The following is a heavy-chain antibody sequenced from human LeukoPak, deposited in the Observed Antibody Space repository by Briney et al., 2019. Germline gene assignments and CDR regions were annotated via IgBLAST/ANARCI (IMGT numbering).Heavy chain of an antibody. CDR2: IWYDGSNK. CDR3: ARDRSSSWYYYYGMDV. Sequence: GGSLRLSCAASGFTFSSYGMHWVRQAPGKGLEWVAVIWYDGSNKYYADSVKGRFTISRDNSKNTLYLQMNSLRAEDTAVYYCARDRSSSWYYYYGMDVWGQGTTVSVSS. CDR1: GFTFSSYG. J-gene: IGHJ6*02. D-gene: IGHD6-13*01. V-gene: IGHV3-33*01.